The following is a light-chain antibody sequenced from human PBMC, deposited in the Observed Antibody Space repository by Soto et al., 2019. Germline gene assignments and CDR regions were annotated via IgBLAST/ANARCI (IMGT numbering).Light chain of an antibody. J-gene: IGKJ1*01. CDR2: DAS. V-gene: IGKV3-20*01. Sequence: EIVLTQSPGTLSLSPGEGATLSCRASQSVSTNFFAWYQQKPGQAPRLLIYDASTRATGIPDRFSGSGSGTDFTLTISRLEPEDFAVYYCQQYGRTSWTFGQGNKV. CDR3: QQYGRTSWT. CDR1: QSVSTNF.